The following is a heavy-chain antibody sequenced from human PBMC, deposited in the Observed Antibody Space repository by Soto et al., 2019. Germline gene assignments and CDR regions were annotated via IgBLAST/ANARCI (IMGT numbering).Heavy chain of an antibody. Sequence: SETLSLTCAVSGGSITSANWWTWVRQPPGGGLEWIGEISHSGITNYKASLESRVTMSVDKTKNDVSLKLTSVTAADTAVYYCARVLRGWFDPWGQGTPVTVSS. V-gene: IGHV4-4*02. CDR3: ARVLRGWFDP. CDR2: ISHSGIT. J-gene: IGHJ5*02. CDR1: GGSITSANW.